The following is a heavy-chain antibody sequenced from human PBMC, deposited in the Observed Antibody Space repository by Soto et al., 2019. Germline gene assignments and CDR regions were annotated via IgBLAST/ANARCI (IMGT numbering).Heavy chain of an antibody. D-gene: IGHD6-6*01. CDR3: ARGVRYSIADRKLDWFDP. Sequence: QVQLVQSGAEVKKPGSSVKVSCKASGGTFSSYAISWVRQAPGQGLEWMGGIIPIFGTANYAQKFQGRVTITADETTSTAYMELSSLRSEDTAVYYCARGVRYSIADRKLDWFDPCGQGTLVTVSS. CDR1: GGTFSSYA. J-gene: IGHJ5*02. CDR2: IIPIFGTA. V-gene: IGHV1-69*01.